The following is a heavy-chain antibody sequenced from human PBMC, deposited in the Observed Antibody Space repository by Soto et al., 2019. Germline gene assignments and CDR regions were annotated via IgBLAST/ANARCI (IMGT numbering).Heavy chain of an antibody. CDR1: GGTFSSYA. CDR2: IIPIFGTA. V-gene: IGHV1-69*13. CDR3: ASEVAEYCSGGSCYSLLLGYGMDV. D-gene: IGHD2-15*01. J-gene: IGHJ6*02. Sequence: EASVKVSCKASGGTFSSYAISWVRQAPGQGLEWMGGIIPIFGTANYAQKFQGRVTITADESTSTAYMELSSLRSEDTAVYYCASEVAEYCSGGSCYSLLLGYGMDVWGQGTTVTVSS.